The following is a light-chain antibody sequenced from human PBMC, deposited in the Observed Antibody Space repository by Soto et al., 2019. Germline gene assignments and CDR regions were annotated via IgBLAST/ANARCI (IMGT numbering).Light chain of an antibody. CDR2: WAS. Sequence: DTVMTQSPDSLAVSLGERATINCKSSQSLLYSSNNENYLAWYQQKPGQPPQLLIYWASTREYGVPDRFSGSGSGKDFTLTISSLQAEDVAVYYCNQYYGAPYSFAQGPKLEIK. CDR1: QSLLYSSNNENY. V-gene: IGKV4-1*01. CDR3: NQYYGAPYS. J-gene: IGKJ2*03.